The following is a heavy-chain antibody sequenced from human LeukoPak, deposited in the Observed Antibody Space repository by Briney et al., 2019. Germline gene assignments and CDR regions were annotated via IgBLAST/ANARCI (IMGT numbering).Heavy chain of an antibody. J-gene: IGHJ4*02. CDR2: MYYRGIT. CDR3: ARSNWDSNVGIDY. V-gene: IGHV4-39*01. D-gene: IGHD1-7*01. Sequence: KSSETLSLTCTVSGGSFSSSSYYWGWIRQPPGKGLEWIGTMYYRGITYYNPSLKSRVTTSVDTSKNEFTLKVSSVTAADTAVYYCARSNWDSNVGIDYWGQGILVIVSS. CDR1: GGSFSSSSYY.